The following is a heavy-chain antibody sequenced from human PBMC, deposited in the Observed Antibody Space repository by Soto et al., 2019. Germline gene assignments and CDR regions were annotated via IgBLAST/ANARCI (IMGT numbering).Heavy chain of an antibody. V-gene: IGHV4-39*01. CDR1: GGSISSSSYY. CDR3: ARHAGSGYDFDGGFGPFLAYAY. CDR2: IYYSGST. J-gene: IGHJ4*02. Sequence: LTCTVSGGSISSSSYYWGWIRQPPGKGLEWIGSIYYSGSTYYNPSLKSRVTISVDTSKNQLSLKLSSVTAADTAVYYCARHAGSGYDFDGGFGPFLAYAYWGQGTLVTVSS. D-gene: IGHD5-12*01.